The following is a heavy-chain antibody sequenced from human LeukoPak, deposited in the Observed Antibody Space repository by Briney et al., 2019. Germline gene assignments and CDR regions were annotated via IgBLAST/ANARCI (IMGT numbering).Heavy chain of an antibody. CDR2: ITSSGDAT. D-gene: IGHD3-22*01. CDR1: GFTFNIYS. Sequence: AGGSVRLSCAASGFTFNIYSMSWVRQAPGKGLEWVSSITSSGDATFYADAVKDRFTTSRDNSKNTLYLQMSGLRAEDTAVYYCAKDRPNYHESNGHYYRPNGDYWGQGTLVSVSS. CDR3: AKDRPNYHESNGHYYRPNGDY. J-gene: IGHJ4*02. V-gene: IGHV3-23*01.